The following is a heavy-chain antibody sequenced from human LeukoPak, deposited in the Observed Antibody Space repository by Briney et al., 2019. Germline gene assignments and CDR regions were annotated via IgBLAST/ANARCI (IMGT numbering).Heavy chain of an antibody. J-gene: IGHJ6*02. Sequence: GGSLRLSCAASGFTFSNYWMSWVRQAPGKGLEWVANIKHDGSEKYYVDSVKGRLTISRDNAKNSLYLQMNSLRAEDTAVYYCVRDSTKKEVYGMDIWGQGTTVTVSS. D-gene: IGHD2-8*01. CDR2: IKHDGSEK. V-gene: IGHV3-7*03. CDR3: VRDSTKKEVYGMDI. CDR1: GFTFSNYW.